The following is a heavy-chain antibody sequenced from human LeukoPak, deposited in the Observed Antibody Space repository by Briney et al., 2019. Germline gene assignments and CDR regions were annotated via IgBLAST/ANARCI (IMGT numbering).Heavy chain of an antibody. CDR1: GGTFSSYA. D-gene: IGHD6-6*01. V-gene: IGHV1-69*06. CDR2: IIPIFGTA. J-gene: IGHJ6*03. Sequence: SVKVSCKASGGTFSSYAISWVRQAPGQGLEWMGGIIPIFGTANYAQKFQGRVTITADKSTSTAYMELSSLRSEDTAVYYCARAELYSSSIVSRLKNYYYYYMDVWGKGTTVTVSS. CDR3: ARAELYSSSIVSRLKNYYYYYMDV.